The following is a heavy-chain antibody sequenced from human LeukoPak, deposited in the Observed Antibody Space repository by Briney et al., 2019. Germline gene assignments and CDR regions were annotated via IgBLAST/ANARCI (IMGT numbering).Heavy chain of an antibody. CDR1: GFTFSTYA. CDR2: ISGSGGST. J-gene: IGHJ4*02. V-gene: IGHV3-23*01. D-gene: IGHD7-27*01. CDR3: AKDRRNWGSRVDY. Sequence: HPGGSLRLSCAASGFTFSTYAMSWVRQAPGKGLEWVSAISGSGGSTYYADSVKGRFTIPRDNSKNTLYLQINSLRAEDTAIYYCAKDRRNWGSRVDYWGQGTLVTVSS.